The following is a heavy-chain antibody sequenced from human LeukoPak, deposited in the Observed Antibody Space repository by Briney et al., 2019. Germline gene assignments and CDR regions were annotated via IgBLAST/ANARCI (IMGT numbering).Heavy chain of an antibody. D-gene: IGHD3-22*01. CDR1: GGSISSYY. CDR2: IYYSGST. V-gene: IGHV4-59*01. Sequence: PSETLSLTCTVSGGSISSYYWSWIRQPPGKGLEWVGYIYYSGSTNYNPYLKSRVIISVDTSKNQFSLKLSSVTAADTAVYYCARALRYYDSSGYYSADAFDIWGQGTMVTVSS. CDR3: ARALRYYDSSGYYSADAFDI. J-gene: IGHJ3*02.